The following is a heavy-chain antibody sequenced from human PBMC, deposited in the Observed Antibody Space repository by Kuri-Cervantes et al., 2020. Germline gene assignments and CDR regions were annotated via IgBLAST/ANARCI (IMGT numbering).Heavy chain of an antibody. Sequence: ETLSLTCAASGFTFSSYWMSWVRQAPGKGLEWVANIKQDGSEKYFVDSVKGRSTISRDNAKNSLYLQMNSLRAEDTAVYYCARSNDYGDSFDYWGQGTPVTVSS. V-gene: IGHV3-7*01. J-gene: IGHJ4*02. CDR3: ARSNDYGDSFDY. CDR2: IKQDGSEK. CDR1: GFTFSSYW. D-gene: IGHD4-17*01.